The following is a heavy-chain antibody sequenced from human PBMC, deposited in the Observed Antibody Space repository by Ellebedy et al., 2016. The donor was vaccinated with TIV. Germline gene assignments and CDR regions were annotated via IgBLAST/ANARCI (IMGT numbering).Heavy chain of an antibody. D-gene: IGHD3-22*01. CDR2: ISSTSSTI. V-gene: IGHV3-48*04. Sequence: GESLKISCEASGFTFSSYPMNWVRQAPGKGPEWVSFISSTSSTIYHADSVKGRFTISRDNAKNSLYLQMNSLRAEDAAVYYCARGGRDSSGQYEDWYYDLWGRGTLVTVSS. J-gene: IGHJ2*01. CDR3: ARGGRDSSGQYEDWYYDL. CDR1: GFTFSSYP.